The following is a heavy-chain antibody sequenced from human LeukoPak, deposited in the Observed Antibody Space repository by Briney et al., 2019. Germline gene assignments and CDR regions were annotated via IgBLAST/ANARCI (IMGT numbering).Heavy chain of an antibody. CDR3: ARSPITGWD. CDR2: IDTSDNR. J-gene: IGHJ4*02. CDR1: GFTVSNNY. Sequence: GGSLRLSCAASGFTVSNNYMSWVRQAAGKGLEWVSLIDTSDNRYYADSVQGRFIISRDNSKNTLSLQMNSLRVEDTAVYYCARSPITGWDWGQGTLVTVFS. D-gene: IGHD6-19*01. V-gene: IGHV3-53*01.